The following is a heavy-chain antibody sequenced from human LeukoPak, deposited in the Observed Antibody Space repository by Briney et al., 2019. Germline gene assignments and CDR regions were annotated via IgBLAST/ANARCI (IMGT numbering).Heavy chain of an antibody. CDR1: GFTFSTYA. V-gene: IGHV3-23*01. D-gene: IGHD1-26*01. CDR2: ISGSGHKT. Sequence: PGGSLRLSCAASGFTFSTYAMTWVRQAPGKGLEWVSGISGSGHKTYYADSVKGRFTISRDNSKNTLYLQVTSLRGEDTALYYCAKDSEGATVDYWGQGTLVTVSS. CDR3: AKDSEGATVDY. J-gene: IGHJ4*02.